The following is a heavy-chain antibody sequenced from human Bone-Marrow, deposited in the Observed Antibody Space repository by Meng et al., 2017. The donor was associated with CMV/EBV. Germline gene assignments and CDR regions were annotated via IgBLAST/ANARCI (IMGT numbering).Heavy chain of an antibody. J-gene: IGHJ6*02. CDR3: ARAVNTYFNYYAMDV. V-gene: IGHV1-69*10. CDR2: IIPILGIA. D-gene: IGHD5-24*01. Sequence: SVKVSCKASGGTFSSYAISWVRQAPGQGLEWMGGIIPILGIANYAQNFQGRDTITADKSTSTAYMDLSTLRFEYTAVYYCARAVNTYFNYYAMDVWGQGTTVTVSS. CDR1: GGTFSSYA.